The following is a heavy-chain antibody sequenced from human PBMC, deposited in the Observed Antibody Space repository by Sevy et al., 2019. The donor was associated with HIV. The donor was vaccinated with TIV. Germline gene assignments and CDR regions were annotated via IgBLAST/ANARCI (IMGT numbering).Heavy chain of an antibody. CDR1: GFTFSGSA. CDR3: TTYLGYCRSTSCHYYFDH. V-gene: IGHV3-73*01. J-gene: IGHJ4*02. Sequence: GGSLRLSCAASGFTFSGSALHWVRQASGKGLEWVGRIRMKANSYATAYAASVKGSFTISSDDSKNSAYLQMNSLKTEGTAVYYCTTYLGYCRSTSCHYYFDHWGQGTLVTVSS. D-gene: IGHD2-2*03. CDR2: IRMKANSYAT.